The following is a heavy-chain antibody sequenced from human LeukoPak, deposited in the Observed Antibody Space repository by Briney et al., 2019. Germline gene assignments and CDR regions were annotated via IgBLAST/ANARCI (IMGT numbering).Heavy chain of an antibody. V-gene: IGHV4-59*11. Sequence: SETLSLTCTVSGGSISNHYWSWIRQPPGKGLEWIGYIYYSGSTNYNPSLKSRVTMSVDPSKNQFSLKLSSVTAADTAVYYCARLRDWFDPWGQGTLVTVSS. J-gene: IGHJ5*02. CDR2: IYYSGST. CDR3: ARLRDWFDP. CDR1: GGSISNHY.